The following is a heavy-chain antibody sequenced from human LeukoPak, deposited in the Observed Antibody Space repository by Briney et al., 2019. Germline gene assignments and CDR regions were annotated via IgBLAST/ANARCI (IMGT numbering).Heavy chain of an antibody. CDR1: GYSISSGYY. J-gene: IGHJ5*02. Sequence: PSETLSLTCAVSGYSISSGYYWGWIRQPPGKGLEWIGSIYYSGSTNYNPSLKSRVTISVDTSKNQFSLKLSSVTAADTAVYYCARLEVQTPPFDPWGQGTLVTVSS. V-gene: IGHV4-38-2*01. CDR3: ARLEVQTPPFDP. CDR2: IYYSGST.